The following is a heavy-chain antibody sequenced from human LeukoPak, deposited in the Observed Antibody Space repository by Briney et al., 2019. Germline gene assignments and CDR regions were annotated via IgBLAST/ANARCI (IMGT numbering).Heavy chain of an antibody. D-gene: IGHD3-16*01. J-gene: IGHJ6*03. CDR2: INHSGST. CDR3: ARVKDPGGYYYYYYMDV. V-gene: IGHV4-34*01. CDR1: GGSFSGHY. Sequence: SETLSLTCAVYGGSFSGHYWSWIRQPPGRGLEWIGEINHSGSTDYNPSLKSRVTISVYTSKNQFSLKLSSVTAADTAVYYCARVKDPGGYYYYYYMDVWGKGTTVTVSS.